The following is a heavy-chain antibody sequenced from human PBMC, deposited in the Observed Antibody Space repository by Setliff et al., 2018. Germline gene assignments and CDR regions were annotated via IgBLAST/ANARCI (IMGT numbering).Heavy chain of an antibody. D-gene: IGHD2-21*02. CDR2: MSPNSGNT. J-gene: IGHJ6*03. Sequence: ASVKVSCKASGYTFINYDINWVRQATGQGLEWMGWMSPNSGNTGYAQKFQGRVTMTRNTSISTAYMELSSLRSDDTAVYYCARESVVVVTTTNYYYYIDVWGEGTTVTAP. V-gene: IGHV1-8*01. CDR3: ARESVVVVTTTNYYYYIDV. CDR1: GYTFINYD.